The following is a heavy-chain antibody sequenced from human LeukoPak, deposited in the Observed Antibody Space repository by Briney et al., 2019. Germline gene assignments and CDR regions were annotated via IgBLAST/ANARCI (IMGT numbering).Heavy chain of an antibody. J-gene: IGHJ4*02. V-gene: IGHV3-30*03. Sequence: GGSLRLSCAASGFTFSSYGMHWVRQAPGKGLEWVAVISYDGSNKYYADSVKGRFTISRDNSKNTLYLQMNSLRAEDTAVYYCARGRVAGSVFDYWGQGTLVTVSS. CDR1: GFTFSSYG. CDR3: ARGRVAGSVFDY. D-gene: IGHD6-19*01. CDR2: ISYDGSNK.